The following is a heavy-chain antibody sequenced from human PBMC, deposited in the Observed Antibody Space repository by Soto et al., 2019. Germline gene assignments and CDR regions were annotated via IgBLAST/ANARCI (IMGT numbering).Heavy chain of an antibody. V-gene: IGHV3-21*01. Sequence: GGSLRLSCAASGFTFSSYSMNWARQAPGKGLEWVSSISSSSSYIYYADSVKGRFTISRDNAKNSLYLQMNSLRAEDTAVYYCARDRIQLWSPPGYYYGMDVWGQGTTVTVSS. CDR1: GFTFSSYS. CDR2: ISSSSSYI. CDR3: ARDRIQLWSPPGYYYGMDV. J-gene: IGHJ6*02. D-gene: IGHD5-18*01.